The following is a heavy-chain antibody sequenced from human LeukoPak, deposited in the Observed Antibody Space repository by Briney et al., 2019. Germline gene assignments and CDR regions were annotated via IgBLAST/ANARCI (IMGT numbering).Heavy chain of an antibody. V-gene: IGHV3-74*01. CDR3: ARAGNGFDI. CDR1: GFTFSSYW. CDR2: INSDGSIT. J-gene: IGHJ3*02. Sequence: GGSLRLSCAASGFTFSSYWMHWVRQAPGKGLVWVSRINSDGSITSCADSVKGRFTISRDNAKNTLYLQMNSPRAEDTAVYYCARAGNGFDIWGRGTMVTVSS.